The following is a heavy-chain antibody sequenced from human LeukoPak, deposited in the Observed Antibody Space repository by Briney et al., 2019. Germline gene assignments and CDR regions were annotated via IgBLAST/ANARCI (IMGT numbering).Heavy chain of an antibody. D-gene: IGHD6-19*01. CDR3: AKDRSEWLVFYFDY. J-gene: IGHJ4*02. CDR1: GFTFSSYG. Sequence: GGSLRLSCAASGFTFSSYGMHWVRQAPGKGLEWVAVISYDGIDKYYADSVKGRFTISRDNSKNTLYLQMNSLRAEDTAVYYCAKDRSEWLVFYFDYWGQGTLVTVSS. CDR2: ISYDGIDK. V-gene: IGHV3-30*18.